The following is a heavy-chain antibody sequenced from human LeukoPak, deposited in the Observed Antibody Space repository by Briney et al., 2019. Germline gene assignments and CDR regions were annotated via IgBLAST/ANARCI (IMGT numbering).Heavy chain of an antibody. CDR1: GFTFSSYS. J-gene: IGHJ5*02. CDR2: ISSSSSYI. D-gene: IGHD6-13*01. Sequence: PGGSLRLSCAASGFTFSSYSMNWVRQAPGKGLEWVSSISSSSSYIYYADSVKGRFIISRDNAKNSLYLQMNSLRAEDTAVYYCARDTIAAAVWFDPWGQGTLVTVSS. CDR3: ARDTIAAAVWFDP. V-gene: IGHV3-21*01.